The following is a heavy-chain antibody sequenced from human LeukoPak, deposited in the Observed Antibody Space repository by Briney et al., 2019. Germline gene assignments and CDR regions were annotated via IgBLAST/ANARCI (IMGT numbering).Heavy chain of an antibody. CDR3: ARSLGFDFWSGTSNDAFDV. J-gene: IGHJ3*01. D-gene: IGHD3-3*01. CDR2: IYYSGST. V-gene: IGHV4-59*06. CDR1: GGSISSYY. Sequence: SETLSLTCTVSGGSISSYYWSWIRQPPGKGLEWIGYIYYSGSTYYNPSLKSRVSISVDTSKNQFSLKLSSVTAADTAVYYCARSLGFDFWSGTSNDAFDVWGQGTMVTVSS.